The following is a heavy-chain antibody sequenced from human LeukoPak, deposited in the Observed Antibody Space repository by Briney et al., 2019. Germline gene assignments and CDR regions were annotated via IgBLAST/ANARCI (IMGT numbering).Heavy chain of an antibody. CDR2: IRSKANSYAT. D-gene: IGHD3-10*01. V-gene: IGHV3-73*01. J-gene: IGHJ6*03. Sequence: GGSLRLSCAASGFTFSGSAMHWVRQASGKGLEWVGRIRSKANSYATAYAASVKGRFTISRDNSKNTLYLQMGSLRAEDMAVYYCARAPCYYGSGSYYSLVYMDVWGKGTTVTVSS. CDR1: GFTFSGSA. CDR3: ARAPCYYGSGSYYSLVYMDV.